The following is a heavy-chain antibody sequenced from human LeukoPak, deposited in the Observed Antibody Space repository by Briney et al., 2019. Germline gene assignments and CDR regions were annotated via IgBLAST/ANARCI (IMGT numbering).Heavy chain of an antibody. Sequence: PGGSLRLSCAASGFIFSSYAMSWVRQAPGKGLEWVSAISGSGLPTYYADSVKGRFTISRDNSKNTLYLQMNSLRAEDTATYYCAKSPVGGSAAGFDYWGQGTLVTVSS. CDR2: ISGSGLPT. CDR3: AKSPVGGSAAGFDY. V-gene: IGHV3-23*01. CDR1: GFIFSSYA. J-gene: IGHJ4*02. D-gene: IGHD6-13*01.